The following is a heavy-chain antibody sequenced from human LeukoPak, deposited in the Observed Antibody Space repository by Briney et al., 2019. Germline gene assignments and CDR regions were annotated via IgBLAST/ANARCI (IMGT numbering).Heavy chain of an antibody. CDR1: GGSFSGYY. J-gene: IGHJ5*02. D-gene: IGHD6-13*01. CDR3: AREVFSEKEIAAAGTRWFDP. CDR2: INHSGST. Sequence: SETLSLTCAVYGGSFSGYYWSWIRQPPGKGLERIGEINHSGSTNYNPSLKSRVTISVDTSKNQFSLKLSSVTAADTAVYYCAREVFSEKEIAAAGTRWFDPWGQGTLVTVSS. V-gene: IGHV4-34*01.